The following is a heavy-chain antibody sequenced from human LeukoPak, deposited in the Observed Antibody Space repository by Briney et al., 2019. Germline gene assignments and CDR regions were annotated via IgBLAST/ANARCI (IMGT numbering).Heavy chain of an antibody. V-gene: IGHV3-48*04. J-gene: IGHJ4*02. Sequence: GGSLRLSCAASGFTFRTYSMNWVPQAPGKGLEWVSFISSSNSTIYYADSVKGRFTISRDNAKNSLYLQMNSLRAEDTAVYYCARERGSFVDYWGQGTLVTVSS. CDR1: GFTFRTYS. CDR3: ARERGSFVDY. CDR2: ISSSNSTI. D-gene: IGHD1-26*01.